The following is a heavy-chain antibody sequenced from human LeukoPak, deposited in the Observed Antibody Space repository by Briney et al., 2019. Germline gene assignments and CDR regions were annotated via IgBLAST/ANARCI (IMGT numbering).Heavy chain of an antibody. CDR3: TTYGSGRKFDY. CDR2: IESKTDGGTT. CDR1: GFSFSDAW. J-gene: IGHJ4*02. D-gene: IGHD3-10*01. Sequence: PGGPHRLSCAVSGFSFSDAWMSWVRQTPGKGLEWVGRIESKTDGGTTDYAALVKGRFTISRDDSTNTLYLQMNSLKSEDTAVYYCTTYGSGRKFDYWGQGVLVTVSS. V-gene: IGHV3-15*04.